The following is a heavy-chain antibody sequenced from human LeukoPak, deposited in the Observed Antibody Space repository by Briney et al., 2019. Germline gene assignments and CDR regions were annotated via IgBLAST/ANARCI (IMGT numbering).Heavy chain of an antibody. CDR3: ARVSWDSSGYYFDY. CDR1: GGSFSGYY. D-gene: IGHD3-22*01. V-gene: IGHV4-34*01. J-gene: IGHJ4*02. CDR2: IYHSGST. Sequence: SETLSLTCAVYGGSFSGYYWTWIRQSPGKGLEWIGSIYHSGSTYYNPSLKSRVTISVDTSMNQFSLKLSSVTAADTAVYYCARVSWDSSGYYFDYWGQGTLVTVSS.